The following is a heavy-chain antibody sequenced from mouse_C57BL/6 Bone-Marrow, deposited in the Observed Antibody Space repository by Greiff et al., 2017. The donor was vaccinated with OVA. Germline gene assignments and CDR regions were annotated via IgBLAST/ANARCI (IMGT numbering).Heavy chain of an antibody. CDR3: ARPSIVTTRYAMDY. CDR2: ISSGSSTI. V-gene: IGHV5-17*01. Sequence: EVKVVESGGGLVKPGGSLKLSCAASGFTFSDYGMHWVRQAPEKGLEWVAYISSGSSTIYYADTVKGRFTISRDNAKNTLFLQMTSLRSEDTAMYYCARPSIVTTRYAMDYWGQGTSVTVSS. J-gene: IGHJ4*01. CDR1: GFTFSDYG. D-gene: IGHD2-5*01.